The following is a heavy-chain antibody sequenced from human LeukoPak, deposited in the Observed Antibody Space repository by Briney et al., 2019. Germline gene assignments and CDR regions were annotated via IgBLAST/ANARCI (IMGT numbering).Heavy chain of an antibody. Sequence: GGSLRLSCAASGFTFSSYAMSWVRQAPGKGLEWVSAISGSGGSTYYADSVKGRFTISRDNSKNTLYLQMNSLRAEDTAVYYCAKTPEVTSYYYDSSGYYYDYWGQGTLVTASS. CDR2: ISGSGGST. J-gene: IGHJ4*02. CDR3: AKTPEVTSYYYDSSGYYYDY. V-gene: IGHV3-23*01. D-gene: IGHD3-22*01. CDR1: GFTFSSYA.